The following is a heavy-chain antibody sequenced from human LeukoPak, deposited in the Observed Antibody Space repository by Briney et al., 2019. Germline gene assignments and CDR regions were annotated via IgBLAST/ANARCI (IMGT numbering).Heavy chain of an antibody. CDR2: AADSGST. Sequence: SETLSLTCTVSGDSMSDYFWTWIRQPPGKGLEWIGYAADSGSTNYNPSLKSRVTISVDTSKNQFSLKLSSVTAADTAVYYCARGRSFLTGYYIRTGWFDPWGQGTLVTVSS. J-gene: IGHJ5*02. V-gene: IGHV4-59*12. CDR3: ARGRSFLTGYYIRTGWFDP. CDR1: GDSMSDYF. D-gene: IGHD3-9*01.